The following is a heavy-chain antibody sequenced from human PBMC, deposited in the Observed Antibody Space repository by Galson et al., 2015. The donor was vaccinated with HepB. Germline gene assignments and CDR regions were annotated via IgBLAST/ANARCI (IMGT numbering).Heavy chain of an antibody. CDR1: GFTFSDYY. CDR2: ISSNGSTI. J-gene: IGHJ6*02. Sequence: SLRLSCAASGFTFSDYYMSWIRQAPGKGLEWVSYISSNGSTIYYADSVKGRFTISGDNAKNSLYLQMNSLRAEDTAVYYCGIGITIFGVVIPGMDVWGQGTTVTVSS. D-gene: IGHD3-3*01. V-gene: IGHV3-11*01. CDR3: GIGITIFGVVIPGMDV.